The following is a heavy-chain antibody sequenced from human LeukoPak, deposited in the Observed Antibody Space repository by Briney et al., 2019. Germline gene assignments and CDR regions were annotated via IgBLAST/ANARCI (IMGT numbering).Heavy chain of an antibody. CDR2: IYSGGST. J-gene: IGHJ3*02. CDR3: ARVAFTNAFDI. CDR1: GFTVSSNY. V-gene: IGHV3-53*01. D-gene: IGHD1-1*01. Sequence: PGGSLRLSCAASGFTVSSNYMSWVRQATGKGLEWVSVIYSGGSTYYADPVKGRFTISRDNSKNTLYLQMNSMRAEDTAVYYCARVAFTNAFDIWGQGTMVTVSS.